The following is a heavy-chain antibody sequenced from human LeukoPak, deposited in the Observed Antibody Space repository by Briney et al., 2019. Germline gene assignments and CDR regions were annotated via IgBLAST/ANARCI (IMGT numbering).Heavy chain of an antibody. V-gene: IGHV3-23*01. D-gene: IGHD3-3*01. CDR1: GFTFSSYA. CDR2: ISGSGGST. J-gene: IGHJ4*02. CDR3: AKSRRDYDFWSGYY. Sequence: PGGSLRLSCAASGFTFSSYAMSWVRQAPGKGLEWVSAISGSGGSTYYADSVKGRFTISRDNSKNTLYLQMNSLSAEDTAVYYCAKSRRDYDFWSGYYWGQGTLVTVSS.